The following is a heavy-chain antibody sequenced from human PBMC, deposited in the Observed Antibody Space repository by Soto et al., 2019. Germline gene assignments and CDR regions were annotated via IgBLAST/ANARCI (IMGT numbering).Heavy chain of an antibody. Sequence: ASVKVSCKASGYTLTSYDINWVRQATGQGLEWMGWMNPNSGNTGYAQKFQGRVTMTRNTSISTAYMELSSLRSEDTAVYYCARGSRWYDAFDIWGQGTMVTVSS. V-gene: IGHV1-8*01. CDR1: GYTLTSYD. CDR3: ARGSRWYDAFDI. D-gene: IGHD2-15*01. J-gene: IGHJ3*02. CDR2: MNPNSGNT.